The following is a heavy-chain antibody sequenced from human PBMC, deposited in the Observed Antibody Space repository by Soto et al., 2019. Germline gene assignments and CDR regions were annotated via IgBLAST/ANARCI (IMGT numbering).Heavy chain of an antibody. V-gene: IGHV1-69*13. CDR2: IISIFGTA. Sequence: SVKVSCKASGGTFSSYAISWVRQAPGQGLEWMGGIISIFGTANYAQKFQGRVTITADESTSTVYMELSSLRSEDTAVYYCAKLVPAAPFMAPRPAPGDYYYNGMDVWGQGTTVTVSS. D-gene: IGHD2-2*01. CDR1: GGTFSSYA. CDR3: AKLVPAAPFMAPRPAPGDYYYNGMDV. J-gene: IGHJ6*02.